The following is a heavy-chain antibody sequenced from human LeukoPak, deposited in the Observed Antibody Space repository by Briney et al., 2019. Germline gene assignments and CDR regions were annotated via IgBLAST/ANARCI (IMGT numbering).Heavy chain of an antibody. CDR2: IYYSGST. Sequence: PSETLSLTCSVSGGSISSYYWSWIRQSPGKGLEWIGYIYYSGSTNYNPSLKSRVTISVDTSKDQFSLRLTSVTAADTAVYYCARSFLGDWYFDLWGRGTLVT. J-gene: IGHJ2*01. CDR1: GGSISSYY. D-gene: IGHD1-26*01. CDR3: ARSFLGDWYFDL. V-gene: IGHV4-59*01.